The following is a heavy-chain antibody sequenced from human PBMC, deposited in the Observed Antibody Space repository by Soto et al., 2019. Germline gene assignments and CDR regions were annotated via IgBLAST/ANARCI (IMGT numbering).Heavy chain of an antibody. D-gene: IGHD6-13*01. CDR2: IYYSGST. CDR3: ARASSSWYGNYYGMDV. CDR1: GGSISSYY. Sequence: SETLSLTCTVSGGSISSYYWSWIRQPPGKGLEWIGYIYYSGSTNYNPSLKSRVTISVDTSKNQFSLKLSSVTAADTAVYYCARASSSWYGNYYGMDVWGQGTTVTVSS. V-gene: IGHV4-59*01. J-gene: IGHJ6*02.